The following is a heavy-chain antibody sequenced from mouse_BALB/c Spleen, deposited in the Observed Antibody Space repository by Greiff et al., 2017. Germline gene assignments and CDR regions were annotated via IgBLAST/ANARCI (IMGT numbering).Heavy chain of an antibody. D-gene: IGHD2-1*01. V-gene: IGHV1S26*01. CDR1: GYTFTSYW. J-gene: IGHJ3*01. Sequence: QVQLKQSGPELVKPGALVKISCKASGYTFTSYWMHWVKQRPGQGLEWIGYINPSTGYTEYNQKFKDKATLTADKSSSTAYMQLSSLTSEDSAVYYCARVYGNYAAWFAYWGQGTLVTVSA. CDR3: ARVYGNYAAWFAY. CDR2: INPSTGYT.